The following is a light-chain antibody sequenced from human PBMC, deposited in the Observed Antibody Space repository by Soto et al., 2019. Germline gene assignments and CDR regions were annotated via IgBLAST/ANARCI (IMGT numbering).Light chain of an antibody. J-gene: IGKJ4*01. CDR2: ATS. CDR3: QHYDNLSLT. CDR1: LFIRSN. Sequence: DIQMTQSPSSLSASVVDRVNINFLASLFIRSNLNWYQQTPGQAPKLLIYATSHLQTGVPSRFSGSGSGTDFTFTISSLQPEDTATYYCQHYDNLSLTCGGGTKGDIK. V-gene: IGKV1-33*01.